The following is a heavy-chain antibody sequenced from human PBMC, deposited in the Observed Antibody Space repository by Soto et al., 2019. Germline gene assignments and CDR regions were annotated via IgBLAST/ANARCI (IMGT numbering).Heavy chain of an antibody. V-gene: IGHV4-4*02. J-gene: IGHJ6*02. CDR1: GGSISSSNW. Sequence: SETLSLTCAVSGGSISSSNWWSWVRQPPGKGLEWIGEIYHSGSTNYNPSLKSRVTISVDKSKNQFSLKLSSVTAADTAVYYCASFGIGAARAYGDYRTGMDVWGQGTTVTVSS. CDR3: ASFGIGAARAYGDYRTGMDV. D-gene: IGHD4-17*01. CDR2: IYHSGST.